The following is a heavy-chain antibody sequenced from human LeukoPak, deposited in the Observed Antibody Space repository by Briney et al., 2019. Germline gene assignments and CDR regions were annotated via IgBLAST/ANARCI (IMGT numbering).Heavy chain of an antibody. V-gene: IGHV1-46*01. Sequence: ASVKVSCKASGYTFINYYIHWVRQVPGQGLEWMGIINPSGGSTTYAQKIEGRVTLTTDTSTSTVYMELSSLRSEDTAVYYCARDNTTTGPFDYWGQGTLVTVSS. D-gene: IGHD1-1*01. CDR1: GYTFINYY. J-gene: IGHJ4*02. CDR3: ARDNTTTGPFDY. CDR2: INPSGGST.